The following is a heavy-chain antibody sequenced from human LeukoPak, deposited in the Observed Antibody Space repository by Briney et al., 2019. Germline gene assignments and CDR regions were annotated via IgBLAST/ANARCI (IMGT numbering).Heavy chain of an antibody. D-gene: IGHD3-10*01. CDR3: AANSADYNTLGSSYKV. CDR2: ISYCWTT. V-gene: IGHV4-39*01. J-gene: IGHJ4*02. CDR1: SASITSSPYF. Sequence: SETLSLTCTVSSASITSSPYFWGWIRQSLGKGLEWIGSISYCWTTYYNPSLKSRVTISVDTSKNQFSLKLNSVTAADTAVFHCAANSADYNTLGSSYKVWGQGTLVTVSS.